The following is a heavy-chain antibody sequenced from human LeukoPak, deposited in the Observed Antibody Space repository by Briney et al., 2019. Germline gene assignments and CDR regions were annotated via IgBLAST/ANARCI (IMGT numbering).Heavy chain of an antibody. CDR3: ARDGGSSWKGYYFDY. CDR2: IKQDGSEK. D-gene: IGHD6-13*01. V-gene: IGHV3-7*03. J-gene: IGHJ4*02. Sequence: GGSLRLSCAASGFTFSSYWMSWVRQAPGKGLEWVANIKQDGSEKYYVDSVKGRFTISRDNAKNSLYLQMNSLRAEDTAVYYCARDGGSSWKGYYFDYWGQGTLVTVSS. CDR1: GFTFSSYW.